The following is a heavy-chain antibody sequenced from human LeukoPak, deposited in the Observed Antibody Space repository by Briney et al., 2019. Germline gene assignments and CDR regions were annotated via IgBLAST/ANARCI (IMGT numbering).Heavy chain of an antibody. Sequence: GGSLRLSCAASGFTFSSYAMHWVRQAPGKGLEWVAVISYDGSNKYYADSVKGRFTISRDNSKNTLNLQMNSLRAEDTAVYYCARWGGQYDFWSGYYSFDYWGQGTLVTVSS. CDR3: ARWGGQYDFWSGYYSFDY. CDR1: GFTFSSYA. J-gene: IGHJ4*02. D-gene: IGHD3-3*01. V-gene: IGHV3-30*04. CDR2: ISYDGSNK.